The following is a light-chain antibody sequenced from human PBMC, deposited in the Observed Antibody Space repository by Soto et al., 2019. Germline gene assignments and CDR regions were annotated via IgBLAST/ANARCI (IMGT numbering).Light chain of an antibody. V-gene: IGLV4-69*01. CDR2: INSDGSH. CDR1: SGHSSYA. J-gene: IGLJ2*01. Sequence: QLVLTQSPSASASLGASVKLTCTLSSGHSSYAIAWHQQQPEKGPRYLMKINSDGSHIKGDEIPERFSGSRSGAECSVTISGLQSEDEGDYYCQTWDTGIVIFGGGTKVTVL. CDR3: QTWDTGIVI.